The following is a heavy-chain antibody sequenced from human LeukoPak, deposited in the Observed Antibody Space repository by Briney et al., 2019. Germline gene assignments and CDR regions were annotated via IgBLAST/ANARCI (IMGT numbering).Heavy chain of an antibody. D-gene: IGHD6-19*01. J-gene: IGHJ4*02. Sequence: SETLSLTCTVSGGSISSYYWSWIRQPPGKGPEWIGYIYYSGSTNYNPSLKSRVTISVDTSKNQFSLKLSSVTAADTAVYYCARQPIAVAGQYYFDYWGQGTLVTVSS. V-gene: IGHV4-59*08. CDR3: ARQPIAVAGQYYFDY. CDR2: IYYSGST. CDR1: GGSISSYY.